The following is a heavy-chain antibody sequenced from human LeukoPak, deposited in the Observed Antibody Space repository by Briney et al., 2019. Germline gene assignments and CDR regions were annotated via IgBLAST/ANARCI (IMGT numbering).Heavy chain of an antibody. CDR2: SIPILGTA. CDR3: ARGGGYDFWSGYYTPGDYYYYYMDV. D-gene: IGHD3-3*01. CDR1: GGTFSSYA. J-gene: IGHJ6*03. V-gene: IGHV1-69*05. Sequence: ASVKVSCKASGGTFSSYAISWVRQAPGQGLEWMGGSIPILGTANYAQKFQGRVTITTDESTSTTYMELSSLRSEDTAVYYCARGGGYDFWSGYYTPGDYYYYYMDVWGKGTTVTVSS.